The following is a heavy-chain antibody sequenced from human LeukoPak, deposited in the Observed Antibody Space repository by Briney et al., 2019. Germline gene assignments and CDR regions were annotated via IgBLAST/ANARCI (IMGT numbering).Heavy chain of an antibody. D-gene: IGHD3-16*01. CDR2: ISSSSSTI. CDR3: AGVGDYGWGSLLDAFDI. J-gene: IGHJ3*02. V-gene: IGHV3-48*01. CDR1: GFTFSSYS. Sequence: GGSLRLSCAASGFTFSSYSMNWVRQAPGKGLEWVSYISSSSSTIYYADSVKGRFTISRDNAKNSLYLQMNSLRAEDTAVYYCAGVGDYGWGSLLDAFDIWGQGTMVTVSS.